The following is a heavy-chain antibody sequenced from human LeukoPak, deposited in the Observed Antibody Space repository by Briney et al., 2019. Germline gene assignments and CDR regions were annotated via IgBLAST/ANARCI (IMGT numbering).Heavy chain of an antibody. D-gene: IGHD5-18*01. J-gene: IGHJ4*02. CDR1: RDSVSRSSYY. CDR2: AYYSGLT. Sequence: SSETLSLTCSVSRDSVSRSSYYWGWIRQPPGKGLEWLGSAYYSGLTSYNSSLKSRLQISIDTSTDQISLKLISVSAADTAVYYCAREAAYRYGQNPLFDLWGQGTLVTVSS. V-gene: IGHV4-39*07. CDR3: AREAAYRYGQNPLFDL.